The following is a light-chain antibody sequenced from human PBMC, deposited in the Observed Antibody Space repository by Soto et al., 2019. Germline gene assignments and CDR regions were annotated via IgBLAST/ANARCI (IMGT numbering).Light chain of an antibody. V-gene: IGLV2-8*01. CDR1: SSDVGGYNY. Sequence: QSALTQPPSASGSPGQSVTIYCTGTSSDVGGYNYVSWYQQHPGKAPKLMIYEVTKRPSGVPDRFSGSKSGNTASLTVSGLQAEDEADYYCSSYAGNSVVFGGGTKLTVL. CDR2: EVT. J-gene: IGLJ2*01. CDR3: SSYAGNSVV.